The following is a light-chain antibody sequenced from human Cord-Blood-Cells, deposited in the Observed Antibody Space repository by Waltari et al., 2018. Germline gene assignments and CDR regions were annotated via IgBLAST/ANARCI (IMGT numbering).Light chain of an antibody. V-gene: IGLV3-1*01. CDR3: QAWDSSTYV. Sequence: SYELTQPPSVSVSPGQTASITCSGDKLGDKYACWYQQKPGQSPVLVIYQDSKRPSGIRERFSGSNSGNTATLTISGTQGMDEADYYCQAWDSSTYVFGTGTKVTVL. CDR1: KLGDKY. CDR2: QDS. J-gene: IGLJ1*01.